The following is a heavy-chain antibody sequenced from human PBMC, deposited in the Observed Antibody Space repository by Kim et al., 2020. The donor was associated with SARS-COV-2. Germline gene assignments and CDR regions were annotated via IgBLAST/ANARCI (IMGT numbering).Heavy chain of an antibody. CDR1: GYTFTDYY. CDR2: INPTGGST. V-gene: IGHV1-46*01. Sequence: ASVKVSCKPSGYTFTDYYLHWVRQAPGLGLEWMGIINPTGGSTNYAREFQGRVTMTRDTSSSTVYMELSSLRSEDTAVYYCARARDYTSPYFEFLGQGTL. J-gene: IGHJ4*02. CDR3: ARARDYTSPYFEF. D-gene: IGHD2-2*02.